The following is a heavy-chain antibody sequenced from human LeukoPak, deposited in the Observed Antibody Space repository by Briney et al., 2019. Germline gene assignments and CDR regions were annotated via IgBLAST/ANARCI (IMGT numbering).Heavy chain of an antibody. J-gene: IGHJ4*02. D-gene: IGHD6-6*01. V-gene: IGHV1-2*02. CDR1: GYTFTGYY. Sequence: ASVKVSCKASGYTFTGYYMHWVRQAPGQGLEWMGWINPNSGGTNYAQKFQGRVTMTRDTSISTAYMELSRLGSDDTAVYYCARVPSSSRPIYFDYWGQGTLVTVSS. CDR2: INPNSGGT. CDR3: ARVPSSSRPIYFDY.